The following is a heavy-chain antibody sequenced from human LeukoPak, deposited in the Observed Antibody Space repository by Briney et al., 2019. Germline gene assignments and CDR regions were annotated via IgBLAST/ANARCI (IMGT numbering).Heavy chain of an antibody. CDR3: ARGAEDGVLSL. J-gene: IGHJ4*02. V-gene: IGHV4-30-2*01. D-gene: IGHD3-3*01. CDR1: RGSIRTGDYQ. CDR2: IHHSGST. Sequence: PSETLSLTCTVSRGSIRTGDYQWSWIRQPPGKGLEWIGYIHHSGSTYYSPSLESRVTMSVDRSKNHFSLRLSSVTAADTAVYYCARGAEDGVLSLWGQGTLVTVSS.